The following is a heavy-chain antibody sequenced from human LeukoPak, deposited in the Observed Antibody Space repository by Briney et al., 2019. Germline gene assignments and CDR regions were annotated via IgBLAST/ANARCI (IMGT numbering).Heavy chain of an antibody. J-gene: IGHJ4*02. CDR1: GFTVSSNY. CDR2: LYSDGDK. CDR3: TTSPCSGGINCGHDY. D-gene: IGHD2-15*01. Sequence: GGSLRLSCAASGFTVSSNYMSWVRQAPGKGLECASVLYSDGDKYYTDSVRGRFTISRDNSKNTLTLQMNSLRAEDTAVYYCTTSPCSGGINCGHDYWGQGTLVTVSS. V-gene: IGHV3-53*01.